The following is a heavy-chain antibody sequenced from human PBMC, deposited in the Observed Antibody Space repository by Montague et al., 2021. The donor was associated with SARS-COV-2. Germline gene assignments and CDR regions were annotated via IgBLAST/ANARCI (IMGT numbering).Heavy chain of an antibody. V-gene: IGHV4-4*07. CDR3: ARTPTRPLSLDS. Sequence: SETRSPTCAVSGGSITGFSWSWVRQPAGKGLEWIGRVTTSGTTNYSPSLRSRVTMSVDTSKNQFSLNLNSVIAADTAIYYCARTPTRPLSLDSWGQGTLVTVSS. J-gene: IGHJ4*02. CDR1: GGSITGFS. CDR2: VTTSGTT. D-gene: IGHD6-6*01.